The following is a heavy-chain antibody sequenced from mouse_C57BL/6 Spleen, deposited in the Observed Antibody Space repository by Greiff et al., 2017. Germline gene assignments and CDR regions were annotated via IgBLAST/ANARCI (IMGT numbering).Heavy chain of an antibody. J-gene: IGHJ4*01. D-gene: IGHD2-3*01. Sequence: QVQLKQPGAELVMPGASVKLSCKASGYTFTSYWMHWVKQRPGQGLEWIGEIDPSGSYTNYNQKFKGKATLTVDKSSSTAYMQLSSLTSEPSAVYYCARGDGYYAMDYWGPGTSVTVSS. CDR2: IDPSGSYT. CDR1: GYTFTSYW. CDR3: ARGDGYYAMDY. V-gene: IGHV1-69*01.